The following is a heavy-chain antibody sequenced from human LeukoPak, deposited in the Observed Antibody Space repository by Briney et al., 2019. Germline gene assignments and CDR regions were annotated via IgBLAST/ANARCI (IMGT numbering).Heavy chain of an antibody. J-gene: IGHJ4*02. CDR2: IYHSGST. D-gene: IGHD3-22*01. CDR3: ASRSSGYYFDY. V-gene: IGHV4-38-2*02. Sequence: PSETLSLTCTVSGYSISSGYYWGWIRQPPGKGLEWIGSIYHSGSTYYNPSLKSRVTISVDTSKNHFSLKLSSVTAADTAVYYCASRSSGYYFDYWGQGTLVTVSS. CDR1: GYSISSGYY.